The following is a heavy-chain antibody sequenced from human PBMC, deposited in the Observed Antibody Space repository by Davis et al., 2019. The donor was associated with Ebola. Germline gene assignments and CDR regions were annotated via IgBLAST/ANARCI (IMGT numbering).Heavy chain of an antibody. CDR1: GFTFSSYW. CDR2: IKQDGSEK. D-gene: IGHD4-11*01. J-gene: IGHJ5*02. CDR3: APEFPTVTLFDP. V-gene: IGHV3-7*03. Sequence: GRSLRLSCAASGFTFSSYWMSWVRQAPGKGLEWVANIKQDGSEKYYVDSVKGRFTISRDNAKNSLYLQMNSLRAEDTAVYYCAPEFPTVTLFDPWGQGTLVTVSS.